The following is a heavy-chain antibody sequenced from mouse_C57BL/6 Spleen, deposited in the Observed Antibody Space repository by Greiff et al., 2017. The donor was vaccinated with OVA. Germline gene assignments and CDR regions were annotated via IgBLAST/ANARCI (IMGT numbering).Heavy chain of an antibody. J-gene: IGHJ2*01. CDR1: GFTFSSYA. D-gene: IGHD3-2*02. CDR3: AREGAQGNFDY. Sequence: EVQLVESGGGLVKPGGSLKLSCAASGFTFSSYAMSWVRQTPEKRLEWVATISDGGSYTYYPANVKGRFPISRDNAKNNLYLQMSHLKSEDTAMYYCAREGAQGNFDYWGQGTTLTVSS. CDR2: ISDGGSYT. V-gene: IGHV5-4*01.